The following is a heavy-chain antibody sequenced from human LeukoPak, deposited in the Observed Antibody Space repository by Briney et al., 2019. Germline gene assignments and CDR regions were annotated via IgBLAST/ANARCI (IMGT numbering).Heavy chain of an antibody. CDR1: GFTFSNYA. V-gene: IGHV3-23*01. D-gene: IGHD6-13*01. J-gene: IGHJ6*03. Sequence: GGSLRLSCAASGFTFSNYAMSWVRQAPGKGLEWVSGISGSGGSTYDADSVKGRFTISRDNSKNTLYLQMNSLRAEDTAVYYCAKALECSSSRGYYYYYMDVWGKGTTVTVSS. CDR3: AKALECSSSRGYYYYYMDV. CDR2: ISGSGGST.